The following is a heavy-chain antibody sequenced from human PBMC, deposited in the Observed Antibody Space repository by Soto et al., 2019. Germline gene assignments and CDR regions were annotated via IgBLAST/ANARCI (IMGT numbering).Heavy chain of an antibody. CDR2: IYSSGAT. J-gene: IGHJ4*02. CDR3: AREHKLVNDFEF. Sequence: QVQLQESGPGLVKPSDTLSLSCTVSGGSISSYYWTWIRQPAGKGLEWIGRIYSSGATNYNPSLKSRVTMSTDTSTNHFSLRLTSVTPADTAVYYCAREHKLVNDFEFWGQGILVTVSS. CDR1: GGSISSYY. V-gene: IGHV4-4*07.